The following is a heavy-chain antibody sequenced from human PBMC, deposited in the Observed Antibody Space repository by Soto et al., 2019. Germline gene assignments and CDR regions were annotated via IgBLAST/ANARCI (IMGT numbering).Heavy chain of an antibody. Sequence: QVQLQESGPGLVKPSETLSLTCTVSGGSISSYYWSWIRQPPGKGLEWIGYIYYSGSTNYNPSLKSRVTIXXDXSXXQFSLKLSSVTAADTAVYYCARRKTTTRLGWYFDLWGRGTLVTVSS. D-gene: IGHD4-17*01. CDR2: IYYSGST. J-gene: IGHJ2*01. V-gene: IGHV4-59*01. CDR3: ARRKTTTRLGWYFDL. CDR1: GGSISSYY.